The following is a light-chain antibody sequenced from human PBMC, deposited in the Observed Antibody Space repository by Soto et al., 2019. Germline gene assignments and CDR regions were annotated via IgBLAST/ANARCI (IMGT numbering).Light chain of an antibody. Sequence: QSALTQPRSVSGSPGQSVTFSCTGTSSDVGGFDYVSWYQQYPGKVPKLIIYDVTKRSSGVPDRFFASRSGNTASLTISGLQSEDEAVYYCCSLAGTNSFAFGTGTKLTVL. V-gene: IGLV2-11*01. CDR2: DVT. CDR3: CSLAGTNSFA. J-gene: IGLJ1*01. CDR1: SSDVGGFDY.